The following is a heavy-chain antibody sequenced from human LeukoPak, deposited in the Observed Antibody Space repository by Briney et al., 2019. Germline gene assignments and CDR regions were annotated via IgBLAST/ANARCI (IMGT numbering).Heavy chain of an antibody. V-gene: IGHV4-59*01. Sequence: PSETLSLTCTVSRGSISSYYWNWIRHSPRRGLEWIGYTFHSGSPNYNPSLKSRVAISIDTSKNQFSLKLSSVTAADTAVYYCARGSRYCSTTSCSSFDYWGQGTLVTVSS. CDR3: ARGSRYCSTTSCSSFDY. CDR2: TFHSGSP. J-gene: IGHJ4*02. D-gene: IGHD2-2*01. CDR1: RGSISSYY.